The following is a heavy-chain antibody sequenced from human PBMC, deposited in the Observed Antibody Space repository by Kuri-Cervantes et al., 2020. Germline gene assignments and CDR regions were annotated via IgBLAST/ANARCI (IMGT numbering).Heavy chain of an antibody. J-gene: IGHJ6*02. Sequence: GESLKISCAASGFTFSSYDMHWVRQATGKGLEWVSAIGTAGDTYYPGSVKGRFTISRENAKNSLYLQMNSLGAGDTAVYYCARANYDILTPPAQNYYYGMDVWGQGTTVTVSS. V-gene: IGHV3-13*01. CDR1: GFTFSSYD. CDR3: ARANYDILTPPAQNYYYGMDV. D-gene: IGHD3-9*01. CDR2: IGTAGDT.